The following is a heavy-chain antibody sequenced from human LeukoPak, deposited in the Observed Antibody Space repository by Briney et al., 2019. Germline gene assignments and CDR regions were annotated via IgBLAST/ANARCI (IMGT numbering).Heavy chain of an antibody. V-gene: IGHV4-59*01. D-gene: IGHD3-10*01. J-gene: IGHJ4*02. Sequence: PSETLSLTCTVAGGSISSYYWSWIRQPPGKGLGWVGYIYYSGSTNYNPSLKSRVTISVDTSKNQFSLNLSSVTAADTAVYYCARGLYYGSGSYYYFDYWGQGTLVTVSS. CDR2: IYYSGST. CDR3: ARGLYYGSGSYYYFDY. CDR1: GGSISSYY.